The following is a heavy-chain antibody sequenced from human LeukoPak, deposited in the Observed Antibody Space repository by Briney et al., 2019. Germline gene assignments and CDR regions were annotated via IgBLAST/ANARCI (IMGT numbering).Heavy chain of an antibody. CDR3: ARDREGYSSSWYSFSFDY. CDR1: GGSISSGSYY. V-gene: IGHV4-61*02. CDR2: IYTSGST. J-gene: IGHJ4*02. Sequence: SETLSLTCTVSGGSISSGSYYWSWIRPPAGKGLEWIGRIYTSGSTNYNPSLKSRVTISVDTSKNQFSLKLSSVTAADTAVYYCARDREGYSSSWYSFSFDYWGQGTLVTVSS. D-gene: IGHD6-13*01.